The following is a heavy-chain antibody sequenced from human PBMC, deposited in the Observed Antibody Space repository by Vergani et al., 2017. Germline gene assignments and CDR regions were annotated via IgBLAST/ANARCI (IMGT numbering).Heavy chain of an antibody. CDR1: GFTFTDYG. V-gene: IGHV3-23*04. J-gene: IGHJ4*02. CDR2: ISGSGGST. D-gene: IGHD6-19*01. Sequence: EVQLVESGGGLEQPGRSLRLSCRASGFTFTDYGISWVRQAPGKGLEWVSAISGSGGSTYYADSVKGRFTISRDNSKNTLYLQMNSLRAEDTAVYYCAKDGQQWLPYYFDYWGQGTLVTVSS. CDR3: AKDGQQWLPYYFDY.